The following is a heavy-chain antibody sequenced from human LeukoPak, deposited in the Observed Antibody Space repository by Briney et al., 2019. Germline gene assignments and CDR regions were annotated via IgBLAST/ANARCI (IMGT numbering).Heavy chain of an antibody. CDR3: ARVKRGYSGYVDY. D-gene: IGHD5-12*01. V-gene: IGHV1-69*13. CDR1: GRTFSSYA. Sequence: PVKLSCKASGRTFSSYAISWVRQAPGQGLEWMGGIIPIFGTSNYAQKFQGRVTITADESTSTAYMELSSLRSEDTAVYYCARVKRGYSGYVDYWGQGTLVTVSS. J-gene: IGHJ4*02. CDR2: IIPIFGTS.